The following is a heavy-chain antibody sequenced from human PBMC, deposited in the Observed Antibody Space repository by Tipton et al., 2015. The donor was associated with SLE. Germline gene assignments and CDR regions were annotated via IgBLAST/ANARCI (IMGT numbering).Heavy chain of an antibody. Sequence: SLRLSCAASGFSFDDNAMHWVRQGPGKGLEWVSSISWNSGIIAYADSVKGRFTISRDNAKKSLFLQMNSLRAEDTALYYCAKDGGYFDYWGQGTLVTVSS. V-gene: IGHV3-9*01. D-gene: IGHD3-16*01. CDR2: ISWNSGII. CDR3: AKDGGYFDY. J-gene: IGHJ4*02. CDR1: GFSFDDNA.